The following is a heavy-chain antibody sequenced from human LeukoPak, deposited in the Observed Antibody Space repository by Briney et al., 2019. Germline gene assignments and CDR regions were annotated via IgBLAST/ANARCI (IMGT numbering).Heavy chain of an antibody. D-gene: IGHD4-17*01. CDR2: ISSDGGNT. CDR1: GFTFSSSA. Sequence: GGSLRLSCAASGFTFSSSAISWVRQAPGKGLEWVSAISSDGGNTYYADSVKGRFTISRDNSRNTLYLQMNSLRAEDTAVYYCARGTGDYKLYYYYGMDVWGQGTTVTVSS. V-gene: IGHV3-23*01. CDR3: ARGTGDYKLYYYYGMDV. J-gene: IGHJ6*02.